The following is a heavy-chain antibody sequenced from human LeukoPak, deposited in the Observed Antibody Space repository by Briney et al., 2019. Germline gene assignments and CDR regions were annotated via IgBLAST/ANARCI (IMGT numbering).Heavy chain of an antibody. CDR1: RFTFRSYG. CDR2: ISGVGGRT. Sequence: GGSLRLSCAASRFTFRSYGMSWVRQAPGKGLEWVSTISGVGGRTYYADSVKGRFTISRDNAKNSLYLQMNSLRAEDTAVYYCARRRDSGSLQHFDYWGQGTLVTVSS. D-gene: IGHD1-26*01. V-gene: IGHV3-23*01. J-gene: IGHJ4*02. CDR3: ARRRDSGSLQHFDY.